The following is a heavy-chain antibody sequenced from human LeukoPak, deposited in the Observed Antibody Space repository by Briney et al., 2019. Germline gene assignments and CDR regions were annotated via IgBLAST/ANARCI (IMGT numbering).Heavy chain of an antibody. V-gene: IGHV1-18*01. D-gene: IGHD3-9*01. J-gene: IGHJ4*02. CDR2: ISAYNGNT. Sequence: ASVKVPCKASGYTFTSYGISWVRQAPGQGLEWMGWISAYNGNTNYAQKLQGRVTMTTDTSTSTAYMELRSLRSDDTAVYYCARDKRTYYDILTGYYYFDYWGQGTLVTVSS. CDR1: GYTFTSYG. CDR3: ARDKRTYYDILTGYYYFDY.